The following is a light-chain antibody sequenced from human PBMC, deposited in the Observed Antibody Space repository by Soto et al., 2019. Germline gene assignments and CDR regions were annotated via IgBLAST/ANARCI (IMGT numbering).Light chain of an antibody. CDR1: QSISIW. CDR2: KAS. CDR3: QQYNTFSRT. J-gene: IGKJ1*01. Sequence: DIQMTQSPSTLSASVGDRVTITCRASQSISIWLAWYQQKPGKPPKLLIYKASKLEDGVALRLSGSGSGTDFTRTIGGLQPDDFATYYCQQYNTFSRTFGQGTKVEVK. V-gene: IGKV1-5*03.